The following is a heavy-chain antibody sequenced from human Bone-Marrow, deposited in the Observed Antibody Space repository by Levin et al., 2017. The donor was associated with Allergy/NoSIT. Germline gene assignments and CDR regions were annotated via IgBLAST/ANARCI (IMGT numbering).Heavy chain of an antibody. Sequence: SETLSLTCSVSGGSFSSGDFYWSWLRQLPGKGLEWIGSVSHTGNAHHNPSLRGRGAISIDTSESQISLNLISVTAADTAVYYCARVWYDCNSGDYFDQWGQGARVTVSS. CDR2: VSHTGNA. CDR3: ARVWYDCNSGDYFDQ. V-gene: IGHV4-31*03. J-gene: IGHJ4*02. CDR1: GGSFSSGDFY. D-gene: IGHD1/OR15-1a*01.